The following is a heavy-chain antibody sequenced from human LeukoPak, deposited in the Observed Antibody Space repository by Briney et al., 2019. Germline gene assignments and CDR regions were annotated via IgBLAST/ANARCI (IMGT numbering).Heavy chain of an antibody. CDR1: GFTFSLYT. J-gene: IGHJ4*02. Sequence: GGSLRLPCAASGFTFSLYTMHWVRQAPGKGLECVSVISGDGVNTYYANSVKGRFTISRDNSKNTLYLEMGSLRAEDRAVYYCARDAAYVTFDYWGQGTLVTVSS. CDR3: ARDAAYVTFDY. CDR2: ISGDGVNT. V-gene: IGHV3-64*01. D-gene: IGHD2-21*01.